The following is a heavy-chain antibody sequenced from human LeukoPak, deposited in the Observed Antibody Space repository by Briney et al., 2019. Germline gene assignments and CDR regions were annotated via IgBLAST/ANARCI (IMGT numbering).Heavy chain of an antibody. Sequence: KPSETLSLTCAVYGGSFSGYYWSWIRQPPGKGLEWIGEINHSGSTNYNPSLKSRVTISVDTSKNQFSLKLSSVTAADTAVYYCASTVTTMRWSYYYYGMDVWGQGTTVTVSS. D-gene: IGHD4-17*01. CDR2: INHSGST. J-gene: IGHJ6*02. CDR3: ASTVTTMRWSYYYYGMDV. CDR1: GGSFSGYY. V-gene: IGHV4-34*01.